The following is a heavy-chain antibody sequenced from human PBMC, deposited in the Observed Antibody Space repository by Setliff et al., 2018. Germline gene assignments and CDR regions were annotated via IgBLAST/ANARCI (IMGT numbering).Heavy chain of an antibody. Sequence: PGGSLRLSCAVSGFTFSGYNMNWVRQAPGNGLEWVSSISNSGRTTYYADSVKGRFTVSRDNGKNSPYLQMKSLRAEDAAVYYCARVGYCSGGSCYSPWGYYYYGMDVWGQGTTVTVSS. CDR1: GFTFSGYN. CDR2: ISNSGRTT. CDR3: ARVGYCSGGSCYSPWGYYYYGMDV. J-gene: IGHJ6*02. D-gene: IGHD2-15*01. V-gene: IGHV3-48*01.